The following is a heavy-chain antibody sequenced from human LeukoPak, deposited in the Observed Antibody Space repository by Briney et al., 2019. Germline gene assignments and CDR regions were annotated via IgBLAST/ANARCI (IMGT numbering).Heavy chain of an antibody. J-gene: IGHJ6*04. CDR2: ISRSSSNI. CDR1: GFSFSDYS. D-gene: IGHD3-10*02. V-gene: IGHV3-48*01. CDR3: AELGITMIGGV. Sequence: GGSLRLSCAASGFSFSDYSMNWVRQTPEKGLEWVSYISRSSSNIYYADSVKGRFTISRDNGKNSLYLQMNSLRAEDTAVYYCAELGITMIGGVWGKGTTVTISS.